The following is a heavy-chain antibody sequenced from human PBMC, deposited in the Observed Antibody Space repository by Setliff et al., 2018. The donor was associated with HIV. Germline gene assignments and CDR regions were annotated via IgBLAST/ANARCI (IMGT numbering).Heavy chain of an antibody. CDR2: IYTSGST. J-gene: IGHJ4*02. CDR3: ASFFVTTVTNQDY. V-gene: IGHV4-61*09. D-gene: IGHD4-17*01. CDR1: GGSISSGSYY. Sequence: SETLSLTCTVSGGSISSGSYYWSWIRQPAGKGLEWIGHIYTSGSTNYNPSLKGRVTISVDTSKNQFSLNLSSVTAADTAMYYCASFFVTTVTNQDYWGQGTPVTVSS.